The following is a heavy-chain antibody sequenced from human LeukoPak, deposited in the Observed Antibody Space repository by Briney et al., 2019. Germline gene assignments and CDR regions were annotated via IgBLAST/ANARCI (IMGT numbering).Heavy chain of an antibody. Sequence: SETLSLTCTVSGGSISSYYWSWIRQPPGKGLEWIGYIYYSGSTNYNPSLKSRVTISVDTSKNQFSLKLSSVTAADTAVYDCAREKTEDIVATIGWFDPWGQGTLVTVSS. D-gene: IGHD5-12*01. CDR1: GGSISSYY. J-gene: IGHJ5*02. V-gene: IGHV4-59*01. CDR2: IYYSGST. CDR3: AREKTEDIVATIGWFDP.